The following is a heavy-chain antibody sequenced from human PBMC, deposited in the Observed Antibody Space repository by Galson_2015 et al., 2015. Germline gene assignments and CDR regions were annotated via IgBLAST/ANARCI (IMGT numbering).Heavy chain of an antibody. CDR3: ARVVGGGYTLYFDL. J-gene: IGHJ2*01. V-gene: IGHV3-53*01. CDR1: GFTVRSHY. D-gene: IGHD6-25*01. CDR2: IYSGGNT. Sequence: TLPRPASGFTVRSHYMRRVRLAPGKGLEWVSVIYSGGNTYYAVSVKGRFTMSIVNSKNTLYLQMNSLRDEDTAVYYCARVVGGGYTLYFDLWGRGTLVTVSS.